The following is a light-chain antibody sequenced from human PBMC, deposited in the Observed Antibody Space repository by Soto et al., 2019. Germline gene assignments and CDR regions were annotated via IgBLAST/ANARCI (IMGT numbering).Light chain of an antibody. Sequence: DIQMTQSPSTLSASVGDRVNITCRASQSISSWLAWYQQKPGKAPKLLIYDASSLESGVPSRFSFSGSGTEFTLTISSLQPDDFATYYCQQYNSYWTFGQGTKVDIK. CDR1: QSISSW. J-gene: IGKJ1*01. CDR2: DAS. V-gene: IGKV1-5*01. CDR3: QQYNSYWT.